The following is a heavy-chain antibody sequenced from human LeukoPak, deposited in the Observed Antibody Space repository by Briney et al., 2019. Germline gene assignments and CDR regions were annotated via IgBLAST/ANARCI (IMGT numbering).Heavy chain of an antibody. CDR3: ARDNDFDY. D-gene: IGHD2-8*01. J-gene: IGHJ4*02. V-gene: IGHV1-46*01. CDR2: IYPGGGST. CDR1: GYTFTSYY. Sequence: ASVKVSCKAFGYTFTSYYIHWVRQAPGQGLEWMGIIYPGGGSTNYAQKFQGRLTMTRDMSTSTVYMELSSLRSEDTAFYYCARDNDFDYWGQGTLVTVSS.